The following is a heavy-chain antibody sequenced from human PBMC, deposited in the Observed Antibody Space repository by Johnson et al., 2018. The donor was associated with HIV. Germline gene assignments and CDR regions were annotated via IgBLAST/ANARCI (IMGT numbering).Heavy chain of an antibody. CDR3: ARGGRSFDI. CDR2: ISYDGSNK. Sequence: QVQLVESGGGVVQPGRSLRLSCAASGFTFSSYAMHWVRQAPGKGLEWVAVISYDGSNKYYADSVKGRFTISRDNSNNTLYLQMNSLREEDTAVYYCARGGRSFDIWGQGTVVTVSS. CDR1: GFTFSSYA. J-gene: IGHJ3*02. V-gene: IGHV3-30*04.